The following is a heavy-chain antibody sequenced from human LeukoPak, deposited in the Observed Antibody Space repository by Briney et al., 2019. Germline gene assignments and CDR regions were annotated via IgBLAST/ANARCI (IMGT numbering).Heavy chain of an antibody. J-gene: IGHJ6*03. CDR3: ARDHLRITMVRGYMGV. V-gene: IGHV3-48*03. CDR1: GFTFSSYE. Sequence: PGGSLRLSCAASGFTFSSYEMNWVRQAPGKGLEWVSYISSSGSTIYYADSVKGRFTISRDNAKNSLYLQMSSLRAEDTAVYYCARDHLRITMVRGYMGVWGKGTTVTVSS. D-gene: IGHD3-10*01. CDR2: ISSSGSTI.